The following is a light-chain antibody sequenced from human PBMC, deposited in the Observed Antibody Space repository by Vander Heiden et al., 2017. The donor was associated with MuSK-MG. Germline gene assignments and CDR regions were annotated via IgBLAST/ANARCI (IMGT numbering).Light chain of an antibody. CDR2: GAS. V-gene: IGKV3-20*01. CDR3: QYYGTPPSFT. CDR1: RGVSSSY. J-gene: IGKJ3*01. Sequence: ETVLTQSPGTLSLSPGERATLSCRASRGVSSSYIAWYQQRPGQAPRLLISGASNRATGTPDTMTGSGSGTDFTLTISRLEPEDFAVYYCQYYGTPPSFTFGPGTTVEIK.